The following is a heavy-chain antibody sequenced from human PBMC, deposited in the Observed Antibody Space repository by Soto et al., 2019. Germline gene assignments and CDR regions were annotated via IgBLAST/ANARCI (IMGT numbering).Heavy chain of an antibody. CDR3: ARDYTGRGYFGH. J-gene: IGHJ4*02. V-gene: IGHV1-18*04. CDR2: INTYSDRT. D-gene: IGHD2-8*02. Sequence: ASVKVSSKASGCTFINYGISWVRQAPGQGLEWLGWINTYSDRTNYAQEFQGRVSMTTEKSTSTVYMELRSLRSGDTALYYCARDYTGRGYFGHWGQVSLVTVSS. CDR1: GCTFINYG.